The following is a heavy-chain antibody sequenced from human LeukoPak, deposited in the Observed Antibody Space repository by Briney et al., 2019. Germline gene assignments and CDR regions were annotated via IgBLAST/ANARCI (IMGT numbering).Heavy chain of an antibody. CDR2: ISYDGRNK. CDR1: GFTFSNAW. D-gene: IGHD1-1*01. Sequence: GGSLRLSCAASGFTFSNAWMSWVRQAPGKGLEWVAVISYDGRNKYYADSVTGRFTISRDNSKNTLYLQMNSLRGEDTAEYYCAKEVQCRSHFENWGQGTLVTVSS. V-gene: IGHV3-30*18. CDR3: AKEVQCRSHFEN. J-gene: IGHJ4*02.